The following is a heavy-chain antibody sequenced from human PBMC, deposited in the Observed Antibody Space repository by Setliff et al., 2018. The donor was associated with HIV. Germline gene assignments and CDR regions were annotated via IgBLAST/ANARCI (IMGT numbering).Heavy chain of an antibody. V-gene: IGHV3-23*01. CDR1: GFTFSNYA. CDR2: ISGSGIST. CDR3: AKSGYCGSSTCRNYFYYMDV. Sequence: ETLSLSCAASGFTFSNYAMRWVRQAPGKGLAWVSGISGSGISTYNADSVKGRFTISRDNSNNTLYLQMNSLRAEDTAVYYCAKSGYCGSSTCRNYFYYMDVWGKGTTVTVSS. D-gene: IGHD2-2*01. J-gene: IGHJ6*03.